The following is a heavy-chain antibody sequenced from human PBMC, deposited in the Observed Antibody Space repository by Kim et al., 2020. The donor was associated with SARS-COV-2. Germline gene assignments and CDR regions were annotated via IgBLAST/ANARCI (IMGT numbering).Heavy chain of an antibody. V-gene: IGHV1-46*01. CDR1: GYTFTSYY. CDR3: ARDLNQLLRGGDYFDY. D-gene: IGHD3-22*01. J-gene: IGHJ4*02. CDR2: INPSGGST. Sequence: ASVKVSCKASGYTFTSYYMHWVRQVPGQGLEWMGIINPSGGSTSYAQKFQGRVTMTRDTSTSTVYMELSSLRSEDTAVYYCARDLNQLLRGGDYFDYWGQGTLVTVSS.